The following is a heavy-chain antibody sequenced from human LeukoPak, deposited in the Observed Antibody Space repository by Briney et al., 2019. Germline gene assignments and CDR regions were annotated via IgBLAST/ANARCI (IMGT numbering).Heavy chain of an antibody. D-gene: IGHD2-21*01. J-gene: IGHJ4*02. CDR1: GGSISSYY. CDR2: INYSGST. Sequence: SETLSLTCTVSGGSISSYYWSWIRQPPGKGLEWIGHINYSGSTNYNPSLKSRVTISIDTSKNQFSLKLSSVTAADTAVYYCARVAVGKLDYWGQGTLVTVSS. V-gene: IGHV4-59*08. CDR3: ARVAVGKLDY.